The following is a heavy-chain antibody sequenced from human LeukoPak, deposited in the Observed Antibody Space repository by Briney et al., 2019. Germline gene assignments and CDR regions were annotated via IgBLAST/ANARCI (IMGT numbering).Heavy chain of an antibody. V-gene: IGHV4-59*08. J-gene: IGHJ6*02. CDR1: GGSISSYY. CDR2: IYYSGGT. CDR3: ARHESDSWRAGHYYYGMDV. Sequence: SETLSLTCTVSGGSISSYYWSWIRQPPGKGLEWIGYIYYSGGTNYNPSLKSRVTISVDTSKNQFSLKLSSVTAADTAVYYCARHESDSWRAGHYYYGMDVWGQGTTVTVSS. D-gene: IGHD5-12*01.